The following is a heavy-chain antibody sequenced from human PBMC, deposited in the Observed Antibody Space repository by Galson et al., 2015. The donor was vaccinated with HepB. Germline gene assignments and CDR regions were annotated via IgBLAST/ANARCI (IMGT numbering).Heavy chain of an antibody. V-gene: IGHV3-66*01. CDR1: GFTVSTDY. Sequence: SLRLSCAASGFTVSTDYLTWVRQAPGRGLEWISILYADGTTHYADSLKGRFTISRDNAKNTLYLQLNSLRVEDTAVYYCAREGLHGNWFDPWGPGTLVTVSS. CDR3: AREGLHGNWFDP. D-gene: IGHD5/OR15-5a*01. CDR2: LYADGTT. J-gene: IGHJ5*02.